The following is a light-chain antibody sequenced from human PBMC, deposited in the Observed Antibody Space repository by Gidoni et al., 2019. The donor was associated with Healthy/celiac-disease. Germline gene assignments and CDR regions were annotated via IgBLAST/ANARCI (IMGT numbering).Light chain of an antibody. CDR1: TSISSW. J-gene: IGKJ1*01. CDR2: DAS. V-gene: IGKV1-5*01. CDR3: QQYSSYSPWT. Sequence: DIQMTQSPSTLSASVGDRVTITCRARTSISSWFAWYQQKPRKAPKLLIYDASSLESGVPSRFSGSGSETEFTITISSLQPDDVATYYCQQYSSYSPWTFGQGTKVEIK.